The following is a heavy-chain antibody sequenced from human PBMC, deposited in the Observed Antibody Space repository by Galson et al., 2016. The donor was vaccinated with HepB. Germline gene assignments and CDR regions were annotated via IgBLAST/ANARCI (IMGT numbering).Heavy chain of an antibody. D-gene: IGHD6-13*01. J-gene: IGHJ4*02. V-gene: IGHV3-9*01. CDR1: GFTFDDYA. CDR2: ISWNSGAI. CDR3: ARGKTLAAQKDY. Sequence: SLRLSCAASGFTFDDYAMHWVRQGPGKGLEWVSGISWNSGAIVYADSVKGRFTISRDNAKNSLYLQMNSLRPEDTALYYCARGKTLAAQKDYWGQGTLVTVSS.